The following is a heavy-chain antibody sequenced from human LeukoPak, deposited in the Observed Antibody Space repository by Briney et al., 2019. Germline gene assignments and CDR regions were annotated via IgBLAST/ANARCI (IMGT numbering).Heavy chain of an antibody. J-gene: IGHJ6*02. D-gene: IGHD1-26*01. CDR3: GTWAFYHGLDV. Sequence: PGGSLRLSCTASGFTFDKYAMHWVRQPPGKGLEWFSVISADGTTDHADSVKGRFTISRDNSKKSLFLQMNSLRPGDTALYYYGTWAFYHGLDVWGQGATVTVSS. V-gene: IGHV3-43*02. CDR1: GFTFDKYA. CDR2: ISADGTT.